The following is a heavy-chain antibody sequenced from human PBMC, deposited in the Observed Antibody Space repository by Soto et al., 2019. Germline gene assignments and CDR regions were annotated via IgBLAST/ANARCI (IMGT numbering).Heavy chain of an antibody. CDR1: GGSISSSNYY. V-gene: IGHV4-39*01. J-gene: IGHJ4*02. CDR2: IFYSGSP. D-gene: IGHD6-13*01. Sequence: QLQLQESGPGLVKPSETLSLTCTVSGGSISSSNYYWGWIRQPPGKGLEWIGSIFYSGSPYYNPSLQRRVTISVDTSRSQFSLKLSSVTAADTAGYYCAGSYSSSWYWVFDYWGQGTLVTVSS. CDR3: AGSYSSSWYWVFDY.